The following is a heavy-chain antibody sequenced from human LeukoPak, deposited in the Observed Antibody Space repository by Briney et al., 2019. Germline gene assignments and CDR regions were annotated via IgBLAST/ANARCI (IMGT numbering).Heavy chain of an antibody. J-gene: IGHJ4*02. CDR2: INPKRGVT. CDR3: ARGVAVTDRARFFDY. CDR1: GYTFTDYY. Sequence: ASVKVSCKASGYTFTDYYVHWVRQAPGQGLEWMGWINPKRGVTNSAQKFQGRVTMTRDTSISTIYMELRSLMSDDTAAYYCARGVAVTDRARFFDYWGQGTLVTVSS. V-gene: IGHV1-2*02. D-gene: IGHD4-11*01.